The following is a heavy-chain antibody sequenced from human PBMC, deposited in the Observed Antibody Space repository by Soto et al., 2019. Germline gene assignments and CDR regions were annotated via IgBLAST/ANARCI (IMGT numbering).Heavy chain of an antibody. Sequence: QVQLVESGGGVVQPGRSLRLSCAASGFTFSSYGMHWVRQAPGKGLEWVAVIWYDGSNKYYADSVKGRFTISRDNSKNTQYRQMTSQRPEGPAVYYSARLTGDDPWNWFDPWGQGTLVTVSS. D-gene: IGHD3-16*01. CDR1: GFTFSSYG. CDR3: ARLTGDDPWNWFDP. CDR2: IWYDGSNK. V-gene: IGHV3-33*01. J-gene: IGHJ5*02.